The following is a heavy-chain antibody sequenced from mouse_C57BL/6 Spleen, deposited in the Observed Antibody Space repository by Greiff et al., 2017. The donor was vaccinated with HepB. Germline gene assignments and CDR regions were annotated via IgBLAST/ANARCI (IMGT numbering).Heavy chain of an antibody. CDR2: IYPRSGNT. J-gene: IGHJ4*01. V-gene: IGHV1-81*01. CDR1: GYTFTSYG. CDR3: ARKDYGNSYYAMDY. D-gene: IGHD2-1*01. Sequence: VQLQQSGAELARPGASVKLSCKASGYTFTSYGISWVKQRTGQGLEWIGEIYPRSGNTYYNEKFKGKATLTADKSSSTAYLGLRSLTSEDSAVYFCARKDYGNSYYAMDYWGQGTAVSVSS.